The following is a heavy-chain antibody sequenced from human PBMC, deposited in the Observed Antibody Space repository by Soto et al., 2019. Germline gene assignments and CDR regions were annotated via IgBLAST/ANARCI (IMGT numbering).Heavy chain of an antibody. Sequence: PGGSLRLSCAASGFPFSSYAMHWVRQAPGKGLEWVAVISYDGSNKYYADSVKGRFTISRDNSKNTLYLQMNSLRAEDTAVYYCARTISWDGYTNGFYFDYWGQGTLVTVSS. CDR1: GFPFSSYA. CDR3: ARTISWDGYTNGFYFDY. CDR2: ISYDGSNK. V-gene: IGHV3-30-3*01. D-gene: IGHD5-12*01. J-gene: IGHJ4*02.